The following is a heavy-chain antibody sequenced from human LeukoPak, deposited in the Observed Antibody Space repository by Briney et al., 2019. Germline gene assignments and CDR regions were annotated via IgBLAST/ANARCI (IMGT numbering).Heavy chain of an antibody. Sequence: SQTLSLTCTVSGGSISSGDYYWSWIRQPPGKGLEWIGYIYYSGSTYYNPSLKSRVTISVDTSKNQFSLKLSSVTAADTAVYYCASRPSGSYYIEWFDPWGQGTLVTVSS. CDR1: GGSISSGDYY. CDR2: IYYSGST. V-gene: IGHV4-30-4*08. J-gene: IGHJ5*02. CDR3: ASRPSGSYYIEWFDP. D-gene: IGHD3-10*01.